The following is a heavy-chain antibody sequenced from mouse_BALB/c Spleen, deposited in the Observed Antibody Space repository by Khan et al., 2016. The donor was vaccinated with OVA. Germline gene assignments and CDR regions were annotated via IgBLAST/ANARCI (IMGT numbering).Heavy chain of an antibody. V-gene: IGHV1-7*01. Sequence: LVESGAELAKPGASVKMSCKASGYTFTSYWMHWVKQRPGQGLEWIGYTNPSTGYTEYNQKFKDKATLTADKSSSTAYMQLSSLTSEDSAVYYCARPLTTATSSYAMDYWGQGTSVTVSS. CDR1: GYTFTSYW. CDR3: ARPLTTATSSYAMDY. J-gene: IGHJ4*01. D-gene: IGHD1-2*01. CDR2: TNPSTGYT.